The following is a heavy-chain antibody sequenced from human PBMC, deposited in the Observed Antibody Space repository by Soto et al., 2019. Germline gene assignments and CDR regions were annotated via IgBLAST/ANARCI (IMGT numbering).Heavy chain of an antibody. CDR2: INPNSGGT. Sequence: VPAVNVSCKASGYTFPGYYMHWVRQALGQGLEWMGWINPNSGGTNSAQKFQGRVTMTRDTSISTAYMELSRLRSDDTAVYYCAREKYSSSPEAFDIWGQGTMVTVSS. V-gene: IGHV1-2*02. CDR1: GYTFPGYY. D-gene: IGHD6-13*01. CDR3: AREKYSSSPEAFDI. J-gene: IGHJ3*02.